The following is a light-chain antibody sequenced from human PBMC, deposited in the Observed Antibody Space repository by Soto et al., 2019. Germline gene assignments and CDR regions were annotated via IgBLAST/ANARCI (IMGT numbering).Light chain of an antibody. CDR3: QQSYSTPPWT. CDR1: QSIVTY. J-gene: IGKJ1*01. Sequence: DIQMTQSPSTLPASVGDRVTITCRASQSIVTYLNWYLQKPGKAPKLLTYAASNLQSGVPSRFSGSGSGTDFTLTISSLQPEDFATYFCQQSYSTPPWTFGQGTKVDIK. CDR2: AAS. V-gene: IGKV1-39*01.